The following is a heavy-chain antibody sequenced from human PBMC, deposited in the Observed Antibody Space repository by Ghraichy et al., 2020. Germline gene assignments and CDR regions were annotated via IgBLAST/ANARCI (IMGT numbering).Heavy chain of an antibody. Sequence: GGSLRLSCAASGFTFSDYYMSWIRQAPGKGLEWVSYISSSGSTIYYADSVKGRFTISRDNAKNSLYLLMNSLRAEDTAVCYCARGRYYDSSGYLDYWGQGTLVTVSS. CDR3: ARGRYYDSSGYLDY. J-gene: IGHJ4*02. V-gene: IGHV3-11*01. CDR2: ISSSGSTI. D-gene: IGHD3-22*01. CDR1: GFTFSDYY.